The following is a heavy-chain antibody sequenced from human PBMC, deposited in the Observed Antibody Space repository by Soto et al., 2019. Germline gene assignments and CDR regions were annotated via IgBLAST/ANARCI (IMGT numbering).Heavy chain of an antibody. CDR1: GGTFRRYA. CDR3: ARAIVGPDTTWWLDP. Sequence: QVQLVQSGAEVKKPGSSVKVSCKASGGTFRRYAISWVRQTPGQEHEWMGGIIPIFDTANYAQKFQGRVTITADESTSTAYMELTSLRFEDTAVHYCARAIVGPDTTWWLDPWGQGTLVTVSS. V-gene: IGHV1-69*01. J-gene: IGHJ5*02. CDR2: IIPIFDTA. D-gene: IGHD1-26*01.